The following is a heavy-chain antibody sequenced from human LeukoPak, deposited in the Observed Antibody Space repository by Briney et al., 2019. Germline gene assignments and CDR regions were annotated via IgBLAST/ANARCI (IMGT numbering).Heavy chain of an antibody. CDR3: ARGSTTVAFEI. Sequence: SGESLRLSCAASGFTFSNNDMHWVRQGPGKGLEWVSAIDTSGDTYYPGSVKGRFTISRENAKNILYLQMNSLRVGDTAVYYCARGSTTVAFEIWGQGTMVSVSS. J-gene: IGHJ3*02. CDR2: IDTSGDT. CDR1: GFTFSNND. D-gene: IGHD1-26*01. V-gene: IGHV3-13*01.